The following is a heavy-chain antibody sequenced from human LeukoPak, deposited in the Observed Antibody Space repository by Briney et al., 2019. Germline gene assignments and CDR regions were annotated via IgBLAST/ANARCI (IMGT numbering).Heavy chain of an antibody. CDR3: ARGYSSGWYVSPPFDY. Sequence: GASVKVSCKASGGTFSSYAISWVRQAPGQGLEWMGGIIPIFGTANYAQKFQGRVTITTDESTSTAYMELSSLRSKDTAAYYCARGYSSGWYVSPPFDYWGQGTLVTVSS. D-gene: IGHD6-19*01. V-gene: IGHV1-69*05. CDR1: GGTFSSYA. J-gene: IGHJ4*02. CDR2: IIPIFGTA.